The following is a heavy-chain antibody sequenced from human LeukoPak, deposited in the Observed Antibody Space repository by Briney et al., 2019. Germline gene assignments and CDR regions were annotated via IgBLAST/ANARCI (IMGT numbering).Heavy chain of an antibody. V-gene: IGHV3-23*01. J-gene: IGHJ4*02. CDR3: ARHNYDFWSGYLVSIDY. Sequence: PGGSLRLSCAASGFTFSSYAMSWVRQAPGKGLEWVSAISGSGGSTYYADSVEGRFTISRDNSKNTLYLQMNSLRAEDTAVYYCARHNYDFWSGYLVSIDYWGQGTLVTVSS. CDR2: ISGSGGST. CDR1: GFTFSSYA. D-gene: IGHD3-3*01.